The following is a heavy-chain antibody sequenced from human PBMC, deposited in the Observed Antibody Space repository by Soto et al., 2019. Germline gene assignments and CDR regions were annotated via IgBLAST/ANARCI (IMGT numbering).Heavy chain of an antibody. CDR3: ARGVGSGTYYNQYNWFDP. Sequence: QVQLVQSGAEVKKPGASVKVSCKASGYTFTNYGISWVRQAPGQGLEWMGWINTYNGNTNHAQKLQGRVTMTTDTTTSTAYMELSSMRSDDTAVYYCARGVGSGTYYNQYNWFDPWGQGTLVTVSS. CDR2: INTYNGNT. D-gene: IGHD3-10*01. CDR1: GYTFTNYG. V-gene: IGHV1-18*01. J-gene: IGHJ5*02.